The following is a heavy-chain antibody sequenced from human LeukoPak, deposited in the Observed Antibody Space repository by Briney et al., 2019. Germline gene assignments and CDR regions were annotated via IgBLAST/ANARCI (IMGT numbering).Heavy chain of an antibody. CDR3: ARGRDPIAVAVSFDY. V-gene: IGHV3-30*03. Sequence: PGRSLRLSCAASGFTFSSYGMHWVRQAPGKGLEWVAVISYDGSNKYYADSVKGRFTISRDNSKNTLYLQMNSLRAEDTAVYYCARGRDPIAVAVSFDYWGQGTLVTVSS. J-gene: IGHJ4*02. D-gene: IGHD6-19*01. CDR2: ISYDGSNK. CDR1: GFTFSSYG.